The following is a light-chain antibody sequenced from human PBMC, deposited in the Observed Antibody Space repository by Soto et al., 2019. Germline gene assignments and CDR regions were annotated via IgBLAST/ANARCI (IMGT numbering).Light chain of an antibody. V-gene: IGKV2-24*01. CDR2: KVS. CDR1: QSLVHNDGNTY. J-gene: IGKJ1*01. Sequence: DIVMTQTPLSSPVTLGQAASISCRSSQSLVHNDGNTYVSWFQQRPVQPPRLLIYKVSDRFSGVPARFSGSGAGTDFTLTISRVEAADVGVYDCMHATQSAWTCGEGTKVEI. CDR3: MHATQSAWT.